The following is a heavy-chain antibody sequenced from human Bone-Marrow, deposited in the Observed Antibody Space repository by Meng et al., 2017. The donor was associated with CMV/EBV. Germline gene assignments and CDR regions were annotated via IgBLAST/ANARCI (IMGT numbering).Heavy chain of an antibody. D-gene: IGHD5-12*01. CDR2: IRYDGSNK. Sequence: GGSLRLSCAASGFTFSSYGMHWVRQAPGKGLEWVAFIRYDGSNKYYADSVKGRFTISRDNSKNTLYLQMNSLRAGDTAVYYCAKVQWLPMSQNYYHYFGMDVWGQGTTVTVSS. V-gene: IGHV3-30*02. J-gene: IGHJ6*02. CDR1: GFTFSSYG. CDR3: AKVQWLPMSQNYYHYFGMDV.